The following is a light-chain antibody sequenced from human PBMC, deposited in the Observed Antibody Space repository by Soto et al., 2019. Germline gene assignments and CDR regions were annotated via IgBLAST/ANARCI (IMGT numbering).Light chain of an antibody. CDR1: SSDVGSYSL. CDR2: EVS. J-gene: IGLJ3*02. Sequence: QSVLTQPPSASGSPGQSITISCTGTSSDVGSYSLVSWYQQHPGKAPKFMISEVSKRPSGVPDRFSGSKSGNTASLTVSGLQAEDEADYYCSSYAGSNNWVFGGGTKVTVL. V-gene: IGLV2-8*01. CDR3: SSYAGSNNWV.